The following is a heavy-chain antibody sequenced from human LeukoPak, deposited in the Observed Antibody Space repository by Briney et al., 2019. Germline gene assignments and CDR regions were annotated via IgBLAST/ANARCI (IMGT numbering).Heavy chain of an antibody. D-gene: IGHD3-22*01. V-gene: IGHV3-74*01. Sequence: GGSLRLSCAASGFTFSNYWMHWVRQAPGKGLVWVSRITGDGSGTTYADFVKGRFTISRDNAKNTLYLQMNSLRAEDTAVYYCARDTYDSSGYYYGPFDYWGQGTLVTVSS. CDR3: ARDTYDSSGYYYGPFDY. J-gene: IGHJ4*02. CDR2: ITGDGSGT. CDR1: GFTFSNYW.